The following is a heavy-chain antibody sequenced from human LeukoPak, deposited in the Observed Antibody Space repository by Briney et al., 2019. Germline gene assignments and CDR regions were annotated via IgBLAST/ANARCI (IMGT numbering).Heavy chain of an antibody. J-gene: IGHJ4*02. CDR3: ARGKVGATTYLIRRIQPFDY. D-gene: IGHD1-26*01. V-gene: IGHV1-8*02. CDR2: MNPNSGNT. Sequence: ASVKVSCKASGSIFTGYYIHWLRQAPGQRLEWMGWMNPNSGNTGYAQKFQGRVTMTRNTSISTAYMELSSLRSEDTAVYYCARGKVGATTYLIRRIQPFDYWGQGTLVTVSS. CDR1: GSIFTGYY.